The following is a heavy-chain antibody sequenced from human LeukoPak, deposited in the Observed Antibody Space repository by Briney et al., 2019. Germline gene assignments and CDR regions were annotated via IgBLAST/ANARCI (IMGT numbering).Heavy chain of an antibody. CDR2: IYYSGST. V-gene: IGHV4-59*08. D-gene: IGHD2-2*03. J-gene: IGHJ4*02. CDR1: GGSISSYY. Sequence: KPSETLSLTCTVSGGSISSYYWSWLRQPPGKGLEWIGYIYYSGSTNYNPSLKSRVTISVDTSKNQFSLKLSSVTAADTAVYYCARHSRLDKSSLSWADYWGQGTLVTVSS. CDR3: ARHSRLDKSSLSWADY.